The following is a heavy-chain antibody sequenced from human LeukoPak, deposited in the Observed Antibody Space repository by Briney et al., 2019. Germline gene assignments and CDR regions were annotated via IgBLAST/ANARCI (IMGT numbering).Heavy chain of an antibody. CDR3: ARDSVVPAAPHYMDV. Sequence: PGGSLRLSCAASEFTFRSYWMSWVRQAPGKGLEWVANIKEDGSEKYYVDSVKGRFTISRDNAKNSLYLQMNSLRAEDTAVYYCARDSVVPAAPHYMDVWGKGTTVTVSS. CDR2: IKEDGSEK. V-gene: IGHV3-7*01. D-gene: IGHD2-2*01. J-gene: IGHJ6*03. CDR1: EFTFRSYW.